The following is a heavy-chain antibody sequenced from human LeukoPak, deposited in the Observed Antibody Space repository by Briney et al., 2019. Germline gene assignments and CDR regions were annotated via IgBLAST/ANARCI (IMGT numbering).Heavy chain of an antibody. Sequence: SETLSLTCAVSGGSISTYYWSWIRQPPGEGLEWIGYISNGGSTKYNPSLKSRVTISVDTSKNQLSLKLRSVTAADTAVYHCVRLQPNTGEWAFDIWGQGTMVSVSS. V-gene: IGHV4-59*01. CDR2: ISNGGST. D-gene: IGHD1-1*01. CDR3: VRLQPNTGEWAFDI. J-gene: IGHJ3*02. CDR1: GGSISTYY.